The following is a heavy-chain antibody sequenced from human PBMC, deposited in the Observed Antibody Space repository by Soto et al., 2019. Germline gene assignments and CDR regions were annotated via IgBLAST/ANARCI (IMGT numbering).Heavy chain of an antibody. Sequence: SETLSLTCTVSGGSVSSGSYYWSWIRQPPGKGLEWIGYIYYSGGTNYNPSLKSRVTISVDTSKNQFSLKLSSVTAADTAVYYCARDRYYYDSSGYRWDWYFDLWGRGNLVTVLL. CDR3: ARDRYYYDSSGYRWDWYFDL. D-gene: IGHD3-22*01. CDR1: GGSVSSGSYY. J-gene: IGHJ2*01. V-gene: IGHV4-61*01. CDR2: IYYSGGT.